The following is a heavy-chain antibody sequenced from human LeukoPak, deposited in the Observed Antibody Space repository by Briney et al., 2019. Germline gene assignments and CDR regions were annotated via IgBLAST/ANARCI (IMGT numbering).Heavy chain of an antibody. CDR1: GYTFTSYY. CDR3: ARESGSATGWFDY. Sequence: ASVKVSCKASGYTFTSYYMHWVRQAPGQGLEWMGIINPSGGSTSYAQKFQGRVTMTRDTSTSTVYMGLSGLRSEDTAVYYCARESGSATGWFDYWGQGTLVTVSS. V-gene: IGHV1-46*01. D-gene: IGHD5-24*01. J-gene: IGHJ4*02. CDR2: INPSGGST.